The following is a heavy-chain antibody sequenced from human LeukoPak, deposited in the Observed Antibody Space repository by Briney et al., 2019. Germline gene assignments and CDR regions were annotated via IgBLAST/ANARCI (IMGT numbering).Heavy chain of an antibody. J-gene: IGHJ4*02. CDR2: ISYDGSNK. V-gene: IGHV3-30*14. CDR1: GFTFSSYA. D-gene: IGHD1-26*01. Sequence: PGGSLRLSCAASGFTFSSYAMHWVRQAPGKGLEWVAVISYDGSNKYYADSVKGRFTISRDNSKNTLYLQMNSLRAEDTAVYYCARADGIGGFDYWGQGTLVTVSS. CDR3: ARADGIGGFDY.